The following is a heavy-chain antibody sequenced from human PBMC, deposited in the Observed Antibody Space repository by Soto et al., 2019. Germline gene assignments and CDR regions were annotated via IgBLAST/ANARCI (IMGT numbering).Heavy chain of an antibody. V-gene: IGHV4-39*01. CDR2: IYNTGGT. CDR3: ARQVATISYYYYGLDI. Sequence: SVSLSLTCIVCAGAISNSSFSSGWIRQPPWKGLEWIGTIYNTGGTHYNPSLKSRLTMSVDTSNDQFSLTLNSLTAADTAVYYCARQVATISYYYYGLDIWGQGTTVTVSS. J-gene: IGHJ6*02. D-gene: IGHD5-12*01. CDR1: AGAISNSSFS.